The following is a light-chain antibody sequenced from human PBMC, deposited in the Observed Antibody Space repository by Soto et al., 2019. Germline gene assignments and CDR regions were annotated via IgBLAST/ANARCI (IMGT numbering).Light chain of an antibody. CDR3: QQLNSYPRT. J-gene: IGKJ1*01. CDR1: QGISGY. Sequence: DIQLTQSPSFLSASVGDRVTITCRASQGISGYLAWYQQKPGKAPKLLIYAASTLQSGVPSRFSGSGSGTEFTLTISSLQPEDFATYYCQQLNSYPRTFGLGTKVEIK. V-gene: IGKV1-9*01. CDR2: AAS.